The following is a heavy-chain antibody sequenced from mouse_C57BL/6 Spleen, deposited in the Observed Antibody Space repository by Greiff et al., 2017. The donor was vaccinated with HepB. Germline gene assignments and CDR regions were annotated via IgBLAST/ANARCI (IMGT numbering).Heavy chain of an antibody. CDR1: GYTFTSYT. CDR3: ARSPIADWYVDV. V-gene: IGHV1-4*01. Sequence: QVQLQQSGAELARPGASVKMSCKASGYTFTSYTMHWVKQRPGQGLEWIGYINPSSGYTKYNQKFKDKATLTADKSSSTAYMQLSSLTSEDSAVYYCARSPIADWYVDVWGTGTTVTVSS. J-gene: IGHJ1*03. CDR2: INPSSGYT. D-gene: IGHD2-12*01.